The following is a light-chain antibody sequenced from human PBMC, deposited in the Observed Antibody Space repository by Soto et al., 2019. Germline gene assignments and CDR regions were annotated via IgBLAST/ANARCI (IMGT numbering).Light chain of an antibody. V-gene: IGLV1-40*01. CDR2: GNS. J-gene: IGLJ2*01. CDR3: QSYDSSLSGSVV. CDR1: SSNIGAGYD. Sequence: QSVLTQPPSVSGAPGQRVTISCTGSSSNIGAGYDVHWYQQLPGTAPKLLIYGNSNRPSGVPDRFSGSKSGTSASLAITGSQSVDEADYYCQSYDSSLSGSVVFGGGTKLTVL.